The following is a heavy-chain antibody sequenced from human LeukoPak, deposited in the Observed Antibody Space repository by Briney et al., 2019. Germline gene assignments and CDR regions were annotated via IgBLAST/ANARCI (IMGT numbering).Heavy chain of an antibody. D-gene: IGHD3-10*01. CDR2: ISWNSGSI. Sequence: GGSLRLSCAASGFTFDDYAMHWVRHAAGKGREWVSGISWNSGSIVYADSVKGRFTISRDNANNSLYLQMNSLRAEDTALYYCAKDASGSGSRKGPFDYWGQGTLVTVSS. CDR1: GFTFDDYA. V-gene: IGHV3-9*01. CDR3: AKDASGSGSRKGPFDY. J-gene: IGHJ4*02.